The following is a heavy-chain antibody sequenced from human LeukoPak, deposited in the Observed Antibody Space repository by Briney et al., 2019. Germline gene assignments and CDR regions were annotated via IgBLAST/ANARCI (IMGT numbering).Heavy chain of an antibody. J-gene: IGHJ4*02. D-gene: IGHD5-18*01. V-gene: IGHV1-46*01. Sequence: ASVKVSCKASGYSFTNYYIHWVRQAPGQGLEWMGRINPSGGGTSYAQKFQGRVTMTRDMPTSTVYMELSSLRSEDTAVYFCARDQDSIGYGENLYWGQGILVTVSS. CDR3: ARDQDSIGYGENLY. CDR1: GYSFTNYY. CDR2: INPSGGGT.